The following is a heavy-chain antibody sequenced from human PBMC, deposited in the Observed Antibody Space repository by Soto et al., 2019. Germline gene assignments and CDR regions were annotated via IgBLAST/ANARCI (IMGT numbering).Heavy chain of an antibody. CDR2: IYYSGST. CDR3: ARDAGGGYNWFDP. D-gene: IGHD2-8*02. Sequence: PSETLSLTCTVSGGSISSTYWTWIRQPPGKGLEWIGNIYYSGSTNYNPSLRSRATMSVDMSKNQFSLSLTSVTAADTAVYYCARDAGGGYNWFDPWGQGTLLTVSS. CDR1: GGSISSTY. J-gene: IGHJ5*02. V-gene: IGHV4-59*01.